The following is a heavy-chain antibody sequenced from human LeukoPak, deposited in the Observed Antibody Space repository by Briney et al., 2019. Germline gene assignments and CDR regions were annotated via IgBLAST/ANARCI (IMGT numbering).Heavy chain of an antibody. CDR3: ATDLSQGWLQWKSPQYYFDY. D-gene: IGHD5-24*01. J-gene: IGHJ4*02. Sequence: ASVKVSCKVSGYTLTELSMHWVRQAPGKGLEWMGGFDPEDGETIYAQKLQGRVTMTEDTSTDTAYVELSSLRSEDTAVYYCATDLSQGWLQWKSPQYYFDYWGQGTLVTVSS. CDR1: GYTLTELS. CDR2: FDPEDGET. V-gene: IGHV1-24*01.